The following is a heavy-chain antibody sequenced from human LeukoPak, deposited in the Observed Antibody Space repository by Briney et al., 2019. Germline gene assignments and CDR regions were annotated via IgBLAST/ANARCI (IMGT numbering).Heavy chain of an antibody. CDR3: ASHNYYDSSGYYYNDAFDI. V-gene: IGHV4-39*07. Sequence: PSETLSLTCTVSGDSISSSSFYWGWIRQPPGKGLEWIGSIHHSGSTFYNPSLKSRVTISVDTSKNQFSLKLSSVTAADTAVYYCASHNYYDSSGYYYNDAFDIWGQGTMVTVSS. CDR2: IHHSGST. CDR1: GDSISSSSFY. D-gene: IGHD3-22*01. J-gene: IGHJ3*02.